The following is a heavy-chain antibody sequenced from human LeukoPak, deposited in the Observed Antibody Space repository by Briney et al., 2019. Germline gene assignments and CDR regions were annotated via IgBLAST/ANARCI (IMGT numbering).Heavy chain of an antibody. J-gene: IGHJ4*02. V-gene: IGHV4-39*01. CDR2: IYYSGST. CDR3: ASFYGSGSYYPKPDY. D-gene: IGHD3-10*01. Sequence: SETLSLTCTVSGGSISSSSHYWGWIRQPPGKGLEWIVSIYYSGSTYYNPSLKSRVTISVDTSKNQFSLKLSSVTAADTAVYYCASFYGSGSYYPKPDYWGQGTLVTVSS. CDR1: GGSISSSSHY.